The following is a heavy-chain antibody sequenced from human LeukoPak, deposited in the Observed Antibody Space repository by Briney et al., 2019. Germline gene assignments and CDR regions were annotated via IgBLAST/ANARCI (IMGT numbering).Heavy chain of an antibody. J-gene: IGHJ4*02. CDR2: TKPDGSAE. CDR3: ARDGGVNTNFDY. D-gene: IGHD2-8*02. V-gene: IGHV3-7*01. CDR1: GFTFRNYW. Sequence: QPGGSLRLSCAVSGFTFRNYWMGWVRQAPGKGLEWVANTKPDGSAEYYADSVRGRFTTSRDNANNLLYLQMNRLRAEDTAVYYCARDGGVNTNFDYWGQGTLVTVSS.